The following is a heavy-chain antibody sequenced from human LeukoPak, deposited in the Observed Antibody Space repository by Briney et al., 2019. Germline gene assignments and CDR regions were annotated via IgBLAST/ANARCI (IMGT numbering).Heavy chain of an antibody. CDR3: ASLRDGYNFDY. Sequence: KSSETLSPTCTVSGGSISSSRYYWGWIRQPPGKGLEWIGSMYYSGSTYYNPSLKSRVTISVDTSKNQFSLKLSSVTAADTAVYYCASLRDGYNFDYWGQGTLVTVSS. J-gene: IGHJ4*02. CDR1: GGSISSSRYY. D-gene: IGHD5-24*01. V-gene: IGHV4-39*01. CDR2: MYYSGST.